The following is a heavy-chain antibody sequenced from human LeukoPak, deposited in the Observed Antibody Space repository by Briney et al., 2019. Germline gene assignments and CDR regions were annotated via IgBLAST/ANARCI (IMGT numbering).Heavy chain of an antibody. CDR2: IATPGSDA. CDR1: GFTFSSYA. J-gene: IGHJ4*02. CDR3: TRERGAMNDCDY. Sequence: QSGGSLRLSCTASGFTFSSYAMHWVRQTPGKGLEWVSVIATPGSDAYYADSVKGRFTISRDNSKKSLYLQMDSLRPDDTGVYYSTRERGAMNDCDYWGQGTLVGVSS. D-gene: IGHD2-2*01. V-gene: IGHV3-30-3*01.